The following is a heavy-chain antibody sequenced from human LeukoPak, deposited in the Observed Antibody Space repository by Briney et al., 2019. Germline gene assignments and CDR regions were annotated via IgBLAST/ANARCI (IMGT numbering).Heavy chain of an antibody. J-gene: IGHJ4*02. CDR2: ISGSGGST. V-gene: IGHV3-23*01. CDR1: GFTFSSYA. Sequence: GGSLRLSCAASGFTFSSYAMSWVRRAPGKGLEWVSAISGSGGSTYYADSVKGRFTISRDNSKNTLYLQMNRLRAEDTAVYYCAKTGYCGGDCYFDYWGQGALVTVSS. D-gene: IGHD2-21*02. CDR3: AKTGYCGGDCYFDY.